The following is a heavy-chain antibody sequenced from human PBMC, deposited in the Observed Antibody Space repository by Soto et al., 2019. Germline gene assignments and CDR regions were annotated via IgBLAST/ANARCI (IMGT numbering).Heavy chain of an antibody. V-gene: IGHV1-69*13. J-gene: IGHJ4*02. CDR2: IIPLFGTA. CDR1: GGTFNKYA. Sequence: ASVKVSCKASGGTFNKYAIDWVRQAPGQGLEWMGGIIPLFGTANYAQKFQGRVTITADEATSTAYMELSSLRSEDTAVYYCARQFDYDTSGYYYAYWGQGTLVTVSS. D-gene: IGHD3-22*01. CDR3: ARQFDYDTSGYYYAY.